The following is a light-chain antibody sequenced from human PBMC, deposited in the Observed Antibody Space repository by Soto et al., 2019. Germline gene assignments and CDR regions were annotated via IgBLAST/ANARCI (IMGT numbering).Light chain of an antibody. CDR1: QSVSSY. CDR2: GAS. Sequence: EIVLTQSPGPLSLSPGERATLSCRASQSVSSYLAWYQQRPGQAPRLLIYGASTRAPGIPARFSGSGSETEFTLTISSLQSEDFAVYYCQHYNNWPPWTFGQGTKVDIK. V-gene: IGKV3-15*01. CDR3: QHYNNWPPWT. J-gene: IGKJ1*01.